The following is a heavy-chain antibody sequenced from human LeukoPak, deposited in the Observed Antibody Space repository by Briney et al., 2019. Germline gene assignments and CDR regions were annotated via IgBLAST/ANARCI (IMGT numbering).Heavy chain of an antibody. D-gene: IGHD6-13*01. V-gene: IGHV4-38-2*02. Sequence: SETLSLTCTVSGYSISSGYYWGWIRQPPGKGLEWIGSIYHSGSTYYNPSLKSRVTISVDTSKNQFSLKLSSVTAADTAVYYCARWDSSSWYVDYWGQGTLVTVSS. CDR2: IYHSGST. J-gene: IGHJ4*02. CDR3: ARWDSSSWYVDY. CDR1: GYSISSGYY.